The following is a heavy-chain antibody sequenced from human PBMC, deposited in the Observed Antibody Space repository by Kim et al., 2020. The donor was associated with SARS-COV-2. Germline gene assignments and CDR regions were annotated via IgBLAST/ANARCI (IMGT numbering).Heavy chain of an antibody. Sequence: SETLSLTCAVYGGSFSGYYWSWIRQPPGKGLEWIGEINHSGSTNYNPSLKSRVTISVDTSKNQFSLKLSSVTAADTAVYYCARKYGSRPGTPYYFDYWGQGTLVTVSS. CDR1: GGSFSGYY. CDR2: INHSGST. V-gene: IGHV4-34*01. J-gene: IGHJ4*02. CDR3: ARKYGSRPGTPYYFDY. D-gene: IGHD3-10*01.